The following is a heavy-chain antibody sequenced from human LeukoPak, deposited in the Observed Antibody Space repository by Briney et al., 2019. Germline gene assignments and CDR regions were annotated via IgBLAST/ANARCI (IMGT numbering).Heavy chain of an antibody. J-gene: IGHJ3*02. CDR2: INSDGTST. D-gene: IGHD4-23*01. CDR1: GFSFGNSW. V-gene: IGHV3-74*01. Sequence: PGGSLRLSCAGSGFSFGNSWIHWVRQAPGKGLVWVSRINSDGTSTIYADSVKGRFTISRDNAKNTVYLQMNSLRAEDTAVYYCAREYGGNRRAFDIWGQGTMVTVSS. CDR3: AREYGGNRRAFDI.